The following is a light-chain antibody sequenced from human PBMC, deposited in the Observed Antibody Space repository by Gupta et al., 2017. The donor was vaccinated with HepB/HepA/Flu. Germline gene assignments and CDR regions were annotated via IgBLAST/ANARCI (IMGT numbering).Light chain of an antibody. J-gene: IGKJ3*01. Sequence: EIVLTQSPATLSLSPGERATLSCRASQSVSSYLAWYQQKPGQAPRLLIYDASNRATGSTASCSGSGDGTDCXLTISSXEPEDFAVYYCQQRSNGPERVTFGXGTKVDIK. V-gene: IGKV3-11*01. CDR1: QSVSSY. CDR3: QQRSNGPERVT. CDR2: DAS.